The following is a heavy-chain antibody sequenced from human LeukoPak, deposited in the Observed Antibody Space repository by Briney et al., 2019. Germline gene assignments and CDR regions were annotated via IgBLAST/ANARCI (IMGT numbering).Heavy chain of an antibody. CDR3: ARVPVDTAMDQAYYYYYYMDV. CDR1: GGPIISTNYY. D-gene: IGHD5-18*01. Sequence: PSETLSLTCAVSGGPIISTNYYWGWIRQPPGKGLEWIGVIYHGGNTYFSPALKSRVTISVDTSKNQFSLKLSSVTAADTAVYYCARVPVDTAMDQAYYYYYYMDVWGKGTTVTVSS. J-gene: IGHJ6*03. CDR2: IYHGGNT. V-gene: IGHV4-39*07.